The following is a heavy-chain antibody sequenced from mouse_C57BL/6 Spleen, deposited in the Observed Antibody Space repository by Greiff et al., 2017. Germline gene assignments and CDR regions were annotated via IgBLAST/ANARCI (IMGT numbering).Heavy chain of an antibody. CDR2: IDPEDSDT. CDR3: TTGGNGY. V-gene: IGHV14-4*01. D-gene: IGHD2-1*01. CDR1: GFNINDDY. Sequence: VQLKQSGAELVKPGASVKLSCTASGFNINDDYMHWVKQRPEQGLEWIGWIDPEDSDTEYASKFKGKATITADTSSSTAYMQLSSLTSEDATVYYSTTGGNGYWGQGTTLTVSS. J-gene: IGHJ2*01.